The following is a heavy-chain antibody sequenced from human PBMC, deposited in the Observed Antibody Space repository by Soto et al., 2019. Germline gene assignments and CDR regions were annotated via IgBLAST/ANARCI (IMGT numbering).Heavy chain of an antibody. Sequence: SETLSLTCTVSGCSIIGHYWSWIRQHPGKGLEWIGYMYNTGSTVYNPSFKSRVTISVDTSKNQFSLKLNSVTAADTAVYYCARDLWGYCGTDCYPLDVWGQGATVT. CDR2: MYNTGST. J-gene: IGHJ6*02. CDR3: ARDLWGYCGTDCYPLDV. V-gene: IGHV4-59*11. D-gene: IGHD2-21*02. CDR1: GCSIIGHY.